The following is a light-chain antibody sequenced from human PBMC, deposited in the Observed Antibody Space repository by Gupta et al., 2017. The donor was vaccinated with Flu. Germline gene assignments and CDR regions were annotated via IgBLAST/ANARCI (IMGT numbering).Light chain of an antibody. J-gene: IGLJ1*01. CDR1: SNDVGGYNR. Sequence: QSAPPQPRPVSGSPGQSVTISSTGTSNDVGGYNRVSWYEQRPGKAPKLILYDVTERPSGVPDRFSGSKSGNTASLTISGLQADDEADYYCSSHAGRVTWVFGTGTTVTVL. V-gene: IGLV2-11*01. CDR2: DVT. CDR3: SSHAGRVTWV.